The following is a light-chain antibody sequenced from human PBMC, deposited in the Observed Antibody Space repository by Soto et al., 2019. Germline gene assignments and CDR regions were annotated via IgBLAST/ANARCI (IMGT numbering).Light chain of an antibody. V-gene: IGKV3-20*01. J-gene: IGKJ5*01. CDR1: QSVSSGY. Sequence: EIVLTQSPGALSLSPGERATLSCRASQSVSSGYLAWYQQKPGQAPRLLIFATSRRATGIPDRFSGSGSGTYFTLTISRLEPEDVAVYSCQQYGSSPPINFGQGTRLEIK. CDR2: ATS. CDR3: QQYGSSPPIN.